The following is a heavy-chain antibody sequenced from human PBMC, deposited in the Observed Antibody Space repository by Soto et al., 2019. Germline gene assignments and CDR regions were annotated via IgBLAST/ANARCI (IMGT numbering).Heavy chain of an antibody. CDR2: ISGSGGST. J-gene: IGHJ6*02. CDR1: GFTFSSYA. D-gene: IGHD3-22*01. V-gene: IGHV3-23*01. CDR3: AKAQTSYDSSGYYYPYYYYYGMDV. Sequence: GGSLRLSCAASGFTFSSYAMSWVRQAPGKGLEWVSAISGSGGSTYYADSVKGRFTISRDNSKNTLYLQMNSLRAEDTAVYYCAKAQTSYDSSGYYYPYYYYYGMDVWGQGTTVTSP.